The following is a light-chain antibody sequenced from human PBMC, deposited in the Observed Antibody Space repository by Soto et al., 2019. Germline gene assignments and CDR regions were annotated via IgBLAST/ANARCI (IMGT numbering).Light chain of an antibody. CDR1: TSDVGIYNL. Sequence: QSALTQPASVSGSPGQSITISCSGTTSDVGIYNLVSWYQQHPSKAPKLVIYEVDKRPSGVSNRFSGSRSGNTASLTISGLQSEDEADYYCSSYAGSRGVFGGGTKVTVL. J-gene: IGLJ3*02. CDR2: EVD. CDR3: SSYAGSRGV. V-gene: IGLV2-23*02.